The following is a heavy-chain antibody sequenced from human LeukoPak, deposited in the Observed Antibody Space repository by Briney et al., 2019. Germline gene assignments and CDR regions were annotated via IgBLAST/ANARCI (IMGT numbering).Heavy chain of an antibody. J-gene: IGHJ4*02. CDR1: GGSISSSSYY. Sequence: SETLSLTCTVSGGSISSSSYYWGWIRQPPGKGLEWIGSIYYSGSTYYNPSLKSRVTISVDTSKNQFSLKLSSVTAADTAVYYCARGLWFGELSPPFDYWGQGTLVTVSS. V-gene: IGHV4-39*07. D-gene: IGHD3-10*01. CDR3: ARGLWFGELSPPFDY. CDR2: IYYSGST.